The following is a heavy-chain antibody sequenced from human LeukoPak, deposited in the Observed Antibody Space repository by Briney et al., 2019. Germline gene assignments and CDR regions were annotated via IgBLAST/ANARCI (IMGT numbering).Heavy chain of an antibody. J-gene: IGHJ6*02. D-gene: IGHD2-15*01. CDR1: GGSISSGGYS. CDR3: AGTSGGSYYYYGMDV. Sequence: SQTLSLTCAVSGGSISSGGYSWSWIRQPPGKGLEWIGYIYHSGSTYYNPSLKSRVTISVDRSKNQFSLKLSSVTAADTAVYYCAGTSGGSYYYYGMDVWGQGTTVTVSS. V-gene: IGHV4-30-2*01. CDR2: IYHSGST.